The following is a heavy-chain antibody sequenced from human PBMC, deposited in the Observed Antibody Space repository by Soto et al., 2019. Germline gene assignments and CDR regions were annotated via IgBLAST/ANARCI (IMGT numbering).Heavy chain of an antibody. D-gene: IGHD3-10*01. CDR2: IYYSGST. V-gene: IGHV4-31*03. J-gene: IGHJ5*02. CDR3: ARVGTMVRGVYNWFDP. Sequence: QVQLQESGPGLVKPSQTLSLTCTVSGGSISSGGYYWSWIRQHPGKGLEWIGYIYYSGSTYYNPSRKSRVTIAVDTSKNHFPLKLSSVTAADTAVYYCARVGTMVRGVYNWFDPWGQGTLVTVSS. CDR1: GGSISSGGYY.